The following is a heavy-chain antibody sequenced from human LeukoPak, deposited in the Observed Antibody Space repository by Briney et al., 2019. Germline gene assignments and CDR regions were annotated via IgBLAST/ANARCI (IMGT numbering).Heavy chain of an antibody. V-gene: IGHV3-66*01. CDR2: IYSGGST. Sequence: GGSLRLSCAASGFTVSSNYMSWVRQAPGKGLEWVSVIYSGGSTYYADSVKDRFTISRDNSKNTLYLQMNSLRAEDTAVYYCARDGGSAIPFDYWGQGTLVTVSS. CDR1: GFTVSSNY. CDR3: ARDGGSAIPFDY. J-gene: IGHJ4*02.